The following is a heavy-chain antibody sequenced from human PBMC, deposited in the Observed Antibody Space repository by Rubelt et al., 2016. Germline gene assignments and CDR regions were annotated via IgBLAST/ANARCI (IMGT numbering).Heavy chain of an antibody. CDR3: ARGRDYGDYPIFDY. Sequence: GQGLEWMGGIIPIFGTASYAQKFQGRVTITADKSTSTAYMELSSLRSEDTAVYYCARGRDYGDYPIFDYWGQGTLVTVSS. J-gene: IGHJ4*02. CDR2: IIPIFGTA. V-gene: IGHV1-69*06. D-gene: IGHD4-17*01.